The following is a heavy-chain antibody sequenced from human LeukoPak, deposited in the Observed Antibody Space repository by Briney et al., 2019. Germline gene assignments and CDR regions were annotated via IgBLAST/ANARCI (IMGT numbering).Heavy chain of an antibody. V-gene: IGHV4-39*01. CDR3: ARTRDNYYYYMDV. J-gene: IGHJ6*03. CDR2: VYYSGTA. Sequence: PSETLSLTCAVSGGSTSSSSYYWGWIRQPPGKGPEWIGSVYYSGTAYYNPSLQSRVTISVDTSKNEVSLKLTSVTAADTAVYYCARTRDNYYYYMDVWGKGTTVTVSS. CDR1: GGSTSSSSYY.